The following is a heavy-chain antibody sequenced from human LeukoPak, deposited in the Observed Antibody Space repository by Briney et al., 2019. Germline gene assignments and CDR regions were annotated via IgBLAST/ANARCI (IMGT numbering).Heavy chain of an antibody. Sequence: GGSLRLSCAASGFTFSSYGVHWVRQAPGKGLEWVAVISYDGSNKYYADSVKGRFTISRDNAKNSLYLQMNSLRAEDTAVYYCAREIAVAGQADYWGQGTLVSVSS. V-gene: IGHV3-30*03. CDR1: GFTFSSYG. CDR3: AREIAVAGQADY. D-gene: IGHD6-19*01. J-gene: IGHJ4*02. CDR2: ISYDGSNK.